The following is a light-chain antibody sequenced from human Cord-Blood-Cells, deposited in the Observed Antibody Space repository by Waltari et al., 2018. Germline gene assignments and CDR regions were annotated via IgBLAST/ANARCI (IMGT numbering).Light chain of an antibody. J-gene: IGKJ3*01. V-gene: IGKV3-15*01. Sequence: EIVMTQSPATPSVSPGERATLSCRASQSVTSKLAWDQQKPGQPPRLLIYGASTRATGNPARFSGSGSGTEFTLTISSLQSEDFAVYYCQQYNNWPPFTFGPGTKVDIK. CDR2: GAS. CDR1: QSVTSK. CDR3: QQYNNWPPFT.